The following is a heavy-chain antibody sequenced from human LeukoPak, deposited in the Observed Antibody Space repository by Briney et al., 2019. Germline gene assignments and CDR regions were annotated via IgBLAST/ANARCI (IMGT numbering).Heavy chain of an antibody. Sequence: SETLSLTCTVSGGSISSYYWSWIRQPAGKGLEWIGRIYTSGSTNYNPSLKSRVTMSVDTSKNQFSLKLSSVTAADTAVYYCARDRDSSGWLRSRTENGLDYWGREPWSPSPQ. CDR2: IYTSGST. V-gene: IGHV4-4*07. CDR1: GGSISSYY. D-gene: IGHD6-19*01. CDR3: ARDRDSSGWLRSRTENGLDY. J-gene: IGHJ4*02.